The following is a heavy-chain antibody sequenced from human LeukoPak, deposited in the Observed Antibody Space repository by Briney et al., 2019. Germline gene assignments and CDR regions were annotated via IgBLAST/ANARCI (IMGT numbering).Heavy chain of an antibody. CDR3: ARARAIETYYDFWSGSIYAFDI. D-gene: IGHD3-3*01. CDR2: IYYSWST. V-gene: IGHV4-59*01. Sequence: RSETLSLTCTVSVGLLSIYYWRWIRHPPEKGLECIGYIYYSWSTNYNPSLKSRVTMSVDTSKNQFSLKLSSVTPADTAVYYCARARAIETYYDFWSGSIYAFDIWGQGTMVTVSS. CDR1: VGLLSIYY. J-gene: IGHJ3*02.